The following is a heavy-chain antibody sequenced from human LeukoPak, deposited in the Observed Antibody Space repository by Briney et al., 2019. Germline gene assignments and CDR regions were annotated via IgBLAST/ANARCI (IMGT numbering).Heavy chain of an antibody. CDR1: GYTFTDYY. D-gene: IGHD6-19*01. CDR2: INPNSGGT. Sequence: GASVKVSCKTSGYTFTDYYMHWVRQAPGQGLEWMGWINPNSGGTNYAQKFQGRVTMTTDTSTSTAYMELRSLRSDDTAVYYCARDPHEFSSGWSHFEYWGQGTLVTVSS. J-gene: IGHJ4*02. CDR3: ARDPHEFSSGWSHFEY. V-gene: IGHV1-2*02.